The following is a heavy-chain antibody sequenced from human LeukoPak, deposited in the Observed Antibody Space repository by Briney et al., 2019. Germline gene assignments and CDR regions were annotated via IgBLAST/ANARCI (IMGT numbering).Heavy chain of an antibody. CDR1: GYTFTSYD. CDR3: ASSKRAAEVYGDFDY. V-gene: IGHV1-18*01. Sequence: GASVKVSCKASGYTFTSYDINWVRQATGQGLEWMGRINPGSDNTDYAQKLQGRVTMTTDTSTSTAYMELRSLRSDDTAVYYCASSKRAAEVYGDFDYWGQGTLVTVSS. D-gene: IGHD4-17*01. CDR2: INPGSDNT. J-gene: IGHJ4*02.